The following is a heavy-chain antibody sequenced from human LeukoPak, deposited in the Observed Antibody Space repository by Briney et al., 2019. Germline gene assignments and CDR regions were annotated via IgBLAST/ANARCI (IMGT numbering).Heavy chain of an antibody. V-gene: IGHV3-7*01. Sequence: GGSLRLSCAASGFMFSDYWMTWVRQVPGTGLEWVANINRHGNEVHYVDSVKGRFTISRDNGKNSLYLQLDSLRVEDTAVYYCARVGTWELQRVFDYWGQGTLVTVSS. D-gene: IGHD1-1*01. CDR3: ARVGTWELQRVFDY. J-gene: IGHJ4*02. CDR1: GFMFSDYW. CDR2: INRHGNEV.